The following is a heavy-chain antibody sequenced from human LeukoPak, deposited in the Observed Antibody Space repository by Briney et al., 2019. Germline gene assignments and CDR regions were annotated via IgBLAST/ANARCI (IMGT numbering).Heavy chain of an antibody. D-gene: IGHD3-10*01. V-gene: IGHV4-59*01. CDR1: GGSISLYY. CDR3: ARGRGSLTY. J-gene: IGHJ4*02. CDR2: FYDTRSP. Sequence: PSETLSLTCPVSGGSISLYYCSWIRQPPGKGLEWIGYFYDTRSPKYNPSLERRVTISVDMSRNQFSLNLTSVTAADTAVYYCARGRGSLTYWGQGTLATVSS.